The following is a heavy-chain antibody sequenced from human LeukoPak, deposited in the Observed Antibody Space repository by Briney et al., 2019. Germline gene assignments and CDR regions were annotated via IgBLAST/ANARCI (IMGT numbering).Heavy chain of an antibody. J-gene: IGHJ4*02. D-gene: IGHD6-25*01. CDR3: ARDRAAAAALDY. V-gene: IGHV1-2*07. CDR2: IYPPSVGT. CDR1: DYTFTTYS. Sequence: APVKVSGKASDYTFTTYSLLSWRQAPGQGLEWMGWIYPPSVGTLYPHKFQRRGTWTRATSTTTAYMELSDLTSDDPGICSYARDRAAAAALDYWGQGTMVTVS.